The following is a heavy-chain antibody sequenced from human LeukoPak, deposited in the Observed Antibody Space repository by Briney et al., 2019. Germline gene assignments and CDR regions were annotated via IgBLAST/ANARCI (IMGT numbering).Heavy chain of an antibody. Sequence: SETLSLTCTDSIASVKSYYWSWIRPPPGKGREWMCHIFYSESTNYSYSVKGRVTISVDTSKNQFSLNLSSVSAADTDVYYCARHSPFYYDSSGYRAFDIWGQGTMVTVSS. J-gene: IGHJ3*02. V-gene: IGHV4-59*08. D-gene: IGHD3-22*01. CDR3: ARHSPFYYDSSGYRAFDI. CDR1: IASVKSYY. CDR2: IFYSEST.